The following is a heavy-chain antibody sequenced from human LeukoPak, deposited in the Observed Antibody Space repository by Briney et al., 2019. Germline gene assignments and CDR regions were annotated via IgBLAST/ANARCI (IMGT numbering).Heavy chain of an antibody. Sequence: GWSLRLSCAASGFTFSSYAMGWVRQAPAKGLEWVSSISGSGGSTYYADSVKGRFTLSRDNSKNTLDLQMNSLRVEDTAVYYCAKATDFQYYDTSGYYYYFDYWGQGTLVTASS. J-gene: IGHJ4*02. CDR1: GFTFSSYA. CDR2: ISGSGGST. V-gene: IGHV3-23*01. D-gene: IGHD3-22*01. CDR3: AKATDFQYYDTSGYYYYFDY.